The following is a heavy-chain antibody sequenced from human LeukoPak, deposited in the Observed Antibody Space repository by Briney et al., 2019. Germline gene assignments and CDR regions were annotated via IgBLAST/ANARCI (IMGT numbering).Heavy chain of an antibody. D-gene: IGHD2-15*01. CDR1: GDSFSSSNYY. CDR2: LYYDGRT. V-gene: IGHV4-39*01. J-gene: IGHJ5*02. Sequence: SETLSLTCTVFGDSFSSSNYYWAWFRQPPGKGLDWIGSLYYDGRTYYSPSLESRVTVSVDTSKIQFSLKLSSVTAADTAVYYCARHESCSSCSCSFFGPTTWGQGTLVTVSS. CDR3: ARHESCSSCSCSFFGPTT.